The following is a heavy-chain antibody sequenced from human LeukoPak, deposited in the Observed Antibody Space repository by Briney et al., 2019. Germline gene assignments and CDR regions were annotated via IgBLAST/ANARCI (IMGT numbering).Heavy chain of an antibody. D-gene: IGHD1-26*01. CDR3: AREVGATNFYYYYYMDV. CDR2: INHSGST. V-gene: IGHV4-34*01. CDR1: GGSFSGYY. J-gene: IGHJ6*03. Sequence: SETLSLTCAVYGGSFSGYYWSWTRQPPGKGLEWIGEINHSGSTNYNPSLKSRVTISVDTSKNQFSLKLSSVTAADTAVYYCAREVGATNFYYYYYMDVWGKGTTVTVSS.